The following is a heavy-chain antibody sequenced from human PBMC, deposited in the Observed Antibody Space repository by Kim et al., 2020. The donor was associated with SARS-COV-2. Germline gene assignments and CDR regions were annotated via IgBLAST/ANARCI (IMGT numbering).Heavy chain of an antibody. CDR2: INPDGSER. D-gene: IGHD1-1*01. CDR1: GFTFSSSW. J-gene: IGHJ4*02. CDR3: PRELNWDDQG. Sequence: GGSLRLSCVVSGFTFSSSWMTWVRQAPGKGLEWVATINPDGSERNYVDSVKGRFAISRDNAKNLLYLQMNSLRIEDTAVYYCPRELNWDDQGWGQGTLV. V-gene: IGHV3-7*03.